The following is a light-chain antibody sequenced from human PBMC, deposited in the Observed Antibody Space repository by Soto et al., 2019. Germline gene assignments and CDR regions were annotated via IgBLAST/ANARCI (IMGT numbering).Light chain of an antibody. Sequence: QPVLTQPPSASGTPGQGVAISCSGSSSNMGSNTVNWDQHLPGTAPKLLIYNDNQRPSGVPDRFFGSKSGTSASLAITGLQSEDEDDYYCAAWDGSLNHILFGGGTKLTVL. J-gene: IGLJ2*01. V-gene: IGLV1-44*01. CDR3: AAWDGSLNHIL. CDR2: NDN. CDR1: SSNMGSNT.